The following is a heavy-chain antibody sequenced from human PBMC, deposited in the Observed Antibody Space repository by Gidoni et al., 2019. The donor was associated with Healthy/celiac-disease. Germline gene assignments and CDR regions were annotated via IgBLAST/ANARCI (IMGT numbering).Heavy chain of an antibody. CDR2: INSDGSST. CDR3: ARARFLEWLFYY. CDR1: GFTFSSYW. Sequence: EVQLVESGGGLVQPGGSLRLSCSAAGFTFSSYWMHWVRQAPGKGLVWVSRINSDGSSTSYADSVKGRFTISRDNAKNTLYLQMNSLRAEDTAVYYCARARFLEWLFYYWGQGTLVTVSS. V-gene: IGHV3-74*01. D-gene: IGHD3-3*01. J-gene: IGHJ4*02.